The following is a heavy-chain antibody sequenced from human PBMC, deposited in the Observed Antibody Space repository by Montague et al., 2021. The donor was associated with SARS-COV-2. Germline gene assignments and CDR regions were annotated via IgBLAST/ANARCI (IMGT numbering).Heavy chain of an antibody. D-gene: IGHD2-15*01. CDR3: ARAIVSGLCSGGSCYKGYYYYMDD. CDR2: MYNSEKI. J-gene: IGHJ6*03. CDR1: GASISSYS. V-gene: IGHV4-59*13. Sequence: SETLSLTCTVSGASISSYSWSWIRQPPGKGLEWIGYMYNSEKINYNPSLQSRVTISVDTSKGQLSLKLNSVTAADTAVYFCARAIVSGLCSGGSCYKGYYYYMDDWGKGTPVTVSS.